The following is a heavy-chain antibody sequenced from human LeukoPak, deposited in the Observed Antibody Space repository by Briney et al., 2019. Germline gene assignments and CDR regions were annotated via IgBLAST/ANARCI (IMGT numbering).Heavy chain of an antibody. V-gene: IGHV4-34*01. CDR2: INHSGST. Sequence: SETLSLTCAVYGGSFSGYYWSWIRQPPGKGLEWIGEINHSGSTNYNPSLKSRVAISVDTSKKQFSLKLSSVTAADTGVYYCARAEEVYDYVWGSSHWFDPWGQGTLVTVSS. J-gene: IGHJ5*02. CDR3: ARAEEVYDYVWGSSHWFDP. D-gene: IGHD3-16*01. CDR1: GGSFSGYY.